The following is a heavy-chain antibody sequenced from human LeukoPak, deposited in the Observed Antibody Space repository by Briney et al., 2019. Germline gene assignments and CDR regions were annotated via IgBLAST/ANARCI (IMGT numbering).Heavy chain of an antibody. D-gene: IGHD3-3*01. V-gene: IGHV3-7*01. CDR1: GFTFSSYW. CDR3: ARLGWIFGVVIPFDY. J-gene: IGHJ4*02. Sequence: PGGSLRLSCAASGFTFSSYWMSWVRQAPGKGLEWVANIKQDGSEKYYVDSVKGRFTISRDNAKNSLYLQMNSLRAEDTAVYYCARLGWIFGVVIPFDYWGQGTLVTVSS. CDR2: IKQDGSEK.